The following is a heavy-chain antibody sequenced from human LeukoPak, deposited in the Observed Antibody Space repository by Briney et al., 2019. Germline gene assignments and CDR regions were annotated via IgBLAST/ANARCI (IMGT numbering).Heavy chain of an antibody. V-gene: IGHV3-23*01. D-gene: IGHD3-3*01. CDR2: ISGSGGST. J-gene: IGHJ4*02. CDR1: GFTFSSYA. CDR3: AKGWDFWSGYIDY. Sequence: PGGSLRLSCAASGFTFSSYAMSWVRKAPGKGLEWVSAISGSGGSTYYADSVKGRFTISRDNSKNTLYLQMNSLRAEDTAVYYCAKGWDFWSGYIDYWGQGTLVTVSS.